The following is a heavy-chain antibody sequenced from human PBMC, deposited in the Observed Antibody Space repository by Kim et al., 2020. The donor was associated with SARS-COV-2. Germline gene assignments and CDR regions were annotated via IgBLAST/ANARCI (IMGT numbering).Heavy chain of an antibody. CDR1: GFTFSSYE. CDR3: ARDPPPPDSSGWYVGTRVFDY. CDR2: ISSSGSTI. J-gene: IGHJ4*02. Sequence: GGSLRLSCAASGFTFSSYEMNWVRQAPGKGLEWVSYISSSGSTIYYADSVKGRFTISRDNAKNSLYLQMNSLRAEDTAVYYCARDPPPPDSSGWYVGTRVFDYWGQGTLVTVSS. D-gene: IGHD6-19*01. V-gene: IGHV3-48*03.